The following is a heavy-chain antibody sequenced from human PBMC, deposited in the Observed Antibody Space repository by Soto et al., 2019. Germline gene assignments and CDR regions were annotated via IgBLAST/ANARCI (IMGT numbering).Heavy chain of an antibody. V-gene: IGHV1-8*01. CDR3: ARDRGSYYGY. D-gene: IGHD1-26*01. CDR1: GYTFTGCD. Sequence: QVQLVQSGAEVKKPGASVKVSCRASGYTFTGCDINWVRQATGQGLEWLGWMNPQNGNTGYAQKFQGRVTMTRDTSISTAYMELSRLRSDDTAVYYCARDRGSYYGYWGQGTLVTVSS. J-gene: IGHJ4*02. CDR2: MNPQNGNT.